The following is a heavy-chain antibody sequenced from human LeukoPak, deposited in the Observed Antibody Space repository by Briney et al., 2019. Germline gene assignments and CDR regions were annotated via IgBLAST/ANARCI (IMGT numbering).Heavy chain of an antibody. D-gene: IGHD2-15*01. V-gene: IGHV3-9*01. CDR1: GFTFYDYA. CDR2: ISWNSGSI. J-gene: IGHJ4*02. Sequence: GGSLRLSCAASGFTFYDYAMHWVRHAPGKGLEWVSGISWNSGSIGYADSVKGRFTISRDNAKNSLYLQMNSLRAEDTALYYCAKETGGPIDYWGQGTLVTVSS. CDR3: AKETGGPIDY.